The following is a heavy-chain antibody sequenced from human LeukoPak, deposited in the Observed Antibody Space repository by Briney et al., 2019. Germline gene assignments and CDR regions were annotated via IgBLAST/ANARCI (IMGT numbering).Heavy chain of an antibody. CDR2: LYDSGSP. CDR3: ARHDSSYTFDY. CDR1: GDTISSYY. V-gene: IGHV4-59*08. J-gene: IGHJ4*02. D-gene: IGHD2-2*02. Sequence: SETLSLTCTVWGDTISSYYWSWIRQPPGKGLEWIGFLYDSGSPNYNPSLKSRVTVSVDTSKNEFSLKLRSVTAADTAVYYCARHDSSYTFDYWGQGTLVTVSS.